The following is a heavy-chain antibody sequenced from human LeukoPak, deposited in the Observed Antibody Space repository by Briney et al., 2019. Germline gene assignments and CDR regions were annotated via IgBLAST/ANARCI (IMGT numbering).Heavy chain of an antibody. CDR1: GFTYTDAW. J-gene: IGHJ4*02. Sequence: GGSLRLSCAASGFTYTDAWMSSVRQAPGKGLEWVARIKNEIDGGTTDYAAPVKGRFTISRDDSKNTLYLQMNSLKTDDTAVYYCTTARVGYWGQGTLVTVSS. CDR3: TTARVGY. CDR2: IKNEIDGGTT. D-gene: IGHD2-2*01. V-gene: IGHV3-15*01.